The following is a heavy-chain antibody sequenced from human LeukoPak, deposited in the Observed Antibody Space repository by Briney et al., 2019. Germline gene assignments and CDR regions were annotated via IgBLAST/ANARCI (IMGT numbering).Heavy chain of an antibody. V-gene: IGHV4-30-4*08. Sequence: PSETLSLICTVSGGSISSGDYYWSWIRQPPGKGLEWIGYIYYSGSTYYNPSLKSRVTISVDTSKNQFSLKLSSVTAADTAVYYCARDQKYYYDSSGNFWGQGTMATVSS. CDR1: GGSISSGDYY. J-gene: IGHJ3*01. CDR2: IYYSGST. CDR3: ARDQKYYYDSSGNF. D-gene: IGHD3-22*01.